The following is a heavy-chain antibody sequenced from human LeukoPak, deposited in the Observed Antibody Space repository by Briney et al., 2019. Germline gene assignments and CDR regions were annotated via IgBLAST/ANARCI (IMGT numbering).Heavy chain of an antibody. J-gene: IGHJ6*02. CDR2: IYYSGST. D-gene: IGHD3-3*01. CDR1: GGSISSGGYY. V-gene: IGHV4-31*03. Sequence: SETLSLTCTVSGGSISSGGYYWSWIRQHPGKGXXWIGYIYYSGSTYYNPSLKSRVTISVDTSKKQFSLKLSSETAADTAVYYCARDEGVVGFYYYRIDVWGQGTTVTVSS. CDR3: ARDEGVVGFYYYRIDV.